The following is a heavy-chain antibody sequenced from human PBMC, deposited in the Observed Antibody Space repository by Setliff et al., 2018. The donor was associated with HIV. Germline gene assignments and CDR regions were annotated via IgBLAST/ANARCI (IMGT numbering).Heavy chain of an antibody. V-gene: IGHV4-59*12. Sequence: SETLSLTCTVSGDSIGTYYWSWIRQPPGKGLEWIGHIYNSGSTNYNPSLKSRVTISVDTSKNQFSLKLSSVTAADTAVYYCARGTAYYNFWSGYSQDYYYYMDVWGKGTTVTVSS. D-gene: IGHD3-3*01. CDR2: IYNSGST. CDR1: GDSIGTYY. J-gene: IGHJ6*03. CDR3: ARGTAYYNFWSGYSQDYYYYMDV.